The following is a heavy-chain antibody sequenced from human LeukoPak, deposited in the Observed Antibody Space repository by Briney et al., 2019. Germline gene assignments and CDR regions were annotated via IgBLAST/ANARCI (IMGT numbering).Heavy chain of an antibody. Sequence: GASVKVSCKASGYTFTGYYMHWVRQAPGQGLEWMGWINPNSGGTNYAQKFQGRVTMTRDTSISTAYMELSRLRSDDTAVYYCASYLTYNWNDEDAFDIWGQGTMVTVSS. CDR1: GYTFTGYY. CDR3: ASYLTYNWNDEDAFDI. J-gene: IGHJ3*02. D-gene: IGHD1-20*01. V-gene: IGHV1-2*02. CDR2: INPNSGGT.